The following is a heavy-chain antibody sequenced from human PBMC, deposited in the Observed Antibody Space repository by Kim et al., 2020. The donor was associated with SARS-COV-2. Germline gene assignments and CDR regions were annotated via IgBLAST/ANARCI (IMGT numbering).Heavy chain of an antibody. CDR3: ARELGTIFGVGDDAFDT. V-gene: IGHV4-59*01. D-gene: IGHD3-3*01. J-gene: IGHJ3*02. Sequence: LKSRVTISVDTSKNQFSLKLNSVTGADTAVYYCARELGTIFGVGDDAFDTWGQGTMVTVSS.